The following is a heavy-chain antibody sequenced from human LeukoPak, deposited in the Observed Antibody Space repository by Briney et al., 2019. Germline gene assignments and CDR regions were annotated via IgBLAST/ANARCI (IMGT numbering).Heavy chain of an antibody. J-gene: IGHJ4*02. CDR3: ARVPYYYDSSGYPYFDY. D-gene: IGHD3-22*01. CDR2: IKQDGSEK. CDR1: GITFNKYR. Sequence: PGRSLRLSCEASGITFNKYRIHWVRQAPGKGLEWVANIKQDGSEKYYVDSVKGRFTISRDNAKNSLYLQMNSLRAEDTAVYYCARVPYYYDSSGYPYFDYWGQGTLVTVSS. V-gene: IGHV3-7*03.